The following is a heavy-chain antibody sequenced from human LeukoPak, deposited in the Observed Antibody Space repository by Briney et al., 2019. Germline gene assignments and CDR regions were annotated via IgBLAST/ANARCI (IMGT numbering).Heavy chain of an antibody. J-gene: IGHJ4*02. Sequence: SETLSLTCTVSGGSISSGGYYWSWIRQHPGEGLEWIGYIYYSGSACYTPSLKSRVSISVDTSKNQFSLKLTSVTAADTAVYYCARGGTVTTPLFDYWGQGTMVTVSP. CDR2: IYYSGSA. CDR3: ARGGTVTTPLFDY. CDR1: GGSISSGGYY. D-gene: IGHD4-17*01. V-gene: IGHV4-31*03.